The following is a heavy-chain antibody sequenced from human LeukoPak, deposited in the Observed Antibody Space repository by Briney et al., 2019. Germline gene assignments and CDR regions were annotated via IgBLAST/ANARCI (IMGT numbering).Heavy chain of an antibody. J-gene: IGHJ6*04. CDR1: GFTFSSYE. Sequence: GGSLRLSCAASGFTFSSYEMNWVRQAPGEGLEWVSYISSSGSTIYYADSVKGRFTISRDNAKNSLYLQMNSLRAEDTAVYYCARVSRYSSGYEHYYYGMDVWGKGTTVTVSS. CDR3: ARVSRYSSGYEHYYYGMDV. V-gene: IGHV3-48*03. CDR2: ISSSGSTI. D-gene: IGHD5-18*01.